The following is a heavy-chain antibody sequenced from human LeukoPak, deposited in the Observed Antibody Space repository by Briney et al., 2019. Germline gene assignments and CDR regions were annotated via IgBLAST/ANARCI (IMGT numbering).Heavy chain of an antibody. CDR2: IYYSGST. CDR3: ARHYGDYASNGVQYCQH. V-gene: IGHV4-59*08. CDR1: GGSISSYY. D-gene: IGHD4-17*01. Sequence: SETLSLTCTVSGGSISSYYWSGIRQPPGEGVGRSGYIYYSGSTNSNPSLKRRVTISVDTSKDQFSLELGPLSAADTALYFCARHYGDYASNGVQYCQHWGRGTRVSVSS. J-gene: IGHJ1*01.